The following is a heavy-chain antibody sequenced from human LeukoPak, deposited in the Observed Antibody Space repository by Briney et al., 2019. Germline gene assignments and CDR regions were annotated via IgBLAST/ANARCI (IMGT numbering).Heavy chain of an antibody. J-gene: IGHJ5*02. D-gene: IGHD3-10*01. CDR2: INHSGST. Sequence: SETLSLTCAVYGGSFSGYYWSWIRQPPGQGLEWIGEINHSGSTNYNPSLKSRVTISVDTSKNQFSLKLSSVTAADTAVYYCARSYYGSGSLNWFDPWGQGTLVTVSS. CDR1: GGSFSGYY. V-gene: IGHV4-34*01. CDR3: ARSYYGSGSLNWFDP.